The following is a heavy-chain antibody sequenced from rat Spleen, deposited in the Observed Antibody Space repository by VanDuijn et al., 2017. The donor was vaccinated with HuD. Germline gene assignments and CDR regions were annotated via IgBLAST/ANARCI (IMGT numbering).Heavy chain of an antibody. V-gene: IGHV5S13*01. CDR3: TRDTTTDYYRWYFDY. CDR1: GFTFSKYG. D-gene: IGHD1-6*01. J-gene: IGHJ2*01. Sequence: EVQLVESGGGLVQPGRSLKLSCVASGFTFSKYGMAWVRQAPTKGLEWVASINTGGGNTYYPDSVKGRFTISRDNAKSTLYLQMNSLRSEDTATYYCTRDTTTDYYRWYFDYWGQGVMVTVSS. CDR2: INTGGGNT.